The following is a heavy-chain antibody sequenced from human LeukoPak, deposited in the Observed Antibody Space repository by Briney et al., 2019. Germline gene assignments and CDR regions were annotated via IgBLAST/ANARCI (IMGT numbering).Heavy chain of an antibody. CDR1: GGSISSSSYY. J-gene: IGHJ5*02. Sequence: SETLSLTCSVSGGSISSSSYYWGWIRQPPGKGLEWIGSIYYTGSTNYNPSLKSRVTISLDTSKKQFSLKLSSVTAADTAVYYCASVRGYSSGWYASGFDPWGQGTLVTVSS. CDR2: IYYTGST. D-gene: IGHD6-19*01. CDR3: ASVRGYSSGWYASGFDP. V-gene: IGHV4-39*07.